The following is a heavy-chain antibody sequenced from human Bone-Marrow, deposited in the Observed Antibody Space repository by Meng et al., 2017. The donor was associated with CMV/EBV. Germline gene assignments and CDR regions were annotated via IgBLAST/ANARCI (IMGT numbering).Heavy chain of an antibody. D-gene: IGHD3-22*01. CDR3: ASTAPGYYDSSFDI. CDR1: GYTFTSYG. J-gene: IGHJ3*02. V-gene: IGHV1-18*01. Sequence: ASVKVSCKASGYTFTSYGISWVRQAPGQGLEWMGWISAYNGNTNYAQKFQGRVTITTDESTSTAYMELSSLRSEDTAVDYCASTAPGYYDSSFDIWGQGTMVTVSS. CDR2: ISAYNGNT.